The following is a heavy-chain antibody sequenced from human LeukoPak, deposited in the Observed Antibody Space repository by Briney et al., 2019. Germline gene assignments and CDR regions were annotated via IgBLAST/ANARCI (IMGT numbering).Heavy chain of an antibody. J-gene: IGHJ4*02. CDR1: GFTFSSYN. CDR3: ARHGSQELATIDY. D-gene: IGHD5-24*01. Sequence: PGGSLRPSCAASGFTFSSYNMNWVRQAPGKGLEWVSYISSSSSTIYYADSVKGRFTISRDNAKNSMYLQMNSLRAEDTAVYYCARHGSQELATIDYWGQGTLVTVST. CDR2: ISSSSSTI. V-gene: IGHV3-48*04.